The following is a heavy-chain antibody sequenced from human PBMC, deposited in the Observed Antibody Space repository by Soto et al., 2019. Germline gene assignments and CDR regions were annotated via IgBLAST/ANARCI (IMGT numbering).Heavy chain of an antibody. CDR1: GGSDVFNNYP. CDR3: ARHYPTAVSGAGWFDT. CDR2: IITMFNTA. V-gene: IGHV1-69*01. J-gene: IGHJ5*02. D-gene: IGHD6-19*01. Sequence: QVQLVQSGAEIKKPASSVKVSCKASGGSDVFNNYPVSWVRQAPGQGLEWMGAIITMFNTADYAQRFLGRVTITADEFTRTVYMELTSLTSDDTAVYYCARHYPTAVSGAGWFDTWGQGTPVTVSS.